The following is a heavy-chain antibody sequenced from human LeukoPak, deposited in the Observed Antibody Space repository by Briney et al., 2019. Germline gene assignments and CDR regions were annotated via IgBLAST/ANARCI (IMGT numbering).Heavy chain of an antibody. CDR2: IYNSGSA. CDR1: GVSINSGAYY. V-gene: IGHV4-31*03. Sequence: SETLSLTCTVSGVSINSGAYYWTWIRQLPGKGLEYIGHIYNSGSAHYNPSLQSRLTISVDTSKRQFSLRLSSVTAADTAVYYCARLPSHWGQGTLVTVSS. J-gene: IGHJ4*02. CDR3: ARLPSH.